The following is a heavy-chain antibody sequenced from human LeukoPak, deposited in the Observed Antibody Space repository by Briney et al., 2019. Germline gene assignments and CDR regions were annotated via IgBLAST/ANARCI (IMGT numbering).Heavy chain of an antibody. D-gene: IGHD3-10*01. CDR2: ISSSSSTI. CDR1: GFTFSSYS. V-gene: IGHV3-48*01. Sequence: PGGSLRLSCAASGFTFSSYSMNWVRQAPGKGLEWVSYISSSSSTIYYADSVKGRFTISRENAKNSLYLQMNSLRIEETAVYYCGRGSVGFGESNYWGQGTLVTVSS. CDR3: GRGSVGFGESNY. J-gene: IGHJ4*02.